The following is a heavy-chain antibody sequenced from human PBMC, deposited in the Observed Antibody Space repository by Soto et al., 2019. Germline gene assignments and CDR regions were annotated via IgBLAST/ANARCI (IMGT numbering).Heavy chain of an antibody. J-gene: IGHJ6*02. CDR3: VREDDGGDRDYYGLDV. D-gene: IGHD4-17*01. CDR2: LPYSGSG. Sequence: QVQLQESGPGLVRPSQTLSLTCTVSGGSISSDHYHWTWIRQTPGKGLEWIGYLPYSGSGYYNPSLQRRVTMSVDTSKNLFSLKLRSVTAADTAVYFCVREDDGGDRDYYGLDVWGQGTTVTVSS. V-gene: IGHV4-30-4*01. CDR1: GGSISSDHYH.